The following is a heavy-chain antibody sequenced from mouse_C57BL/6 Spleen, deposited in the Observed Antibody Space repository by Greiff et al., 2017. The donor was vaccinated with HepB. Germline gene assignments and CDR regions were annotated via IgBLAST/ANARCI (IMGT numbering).Heavy chain of an antibody. CDR1: GYTFTSYD. V-gene: IGHV1-85*01. D-gene: IGHD1-1*01. CDR2: IYPRDGST. Sequence: QVQLQQSGPELVKPGASVKLSCKASGYTFTSYDINWVKQRPGQGLEWIGWIYPRDGSTKYNEKFKGKATLTVDTSSSTAYMELHSLKSEDSAVYFCARQGDYYGSSYRAMDYWGQGTSVTVSS. CDR3: ARQGDYYGSSYRAMDY. J-gene: IGHJ4*01.